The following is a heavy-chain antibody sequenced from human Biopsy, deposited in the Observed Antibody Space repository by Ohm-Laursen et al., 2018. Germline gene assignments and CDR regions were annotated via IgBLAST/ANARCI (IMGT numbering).Heavy chain of an antibody. Sequence: SAKASCEASGYTFTSHDINWVPEATGQGLEWMGWMSPNTGNTVYAQRFQDRVTMTSDTSTGTAYMELTSLTSDDTAVYFCARWETTLGRSLDSWGQGTLVAVSS. CDR3: ARWETTLGRSLDS. CDR2: MSPNTGNT. CDR1: GYTFTSHD. J-gene: IGHJ4*02. D-gene: IGHD1-26*01. V-gene: IGHV1-8*01.